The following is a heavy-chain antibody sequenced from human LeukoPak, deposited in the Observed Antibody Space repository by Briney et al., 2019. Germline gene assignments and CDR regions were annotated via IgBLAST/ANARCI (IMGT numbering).Heavy chain of an antibody. CDR3: ARGSGWNSFDP. Sequence: SETLSLTCTVSGGSITSDPYYWTWIRQPAGKGLEWIGRIYTNGWTDYNPSLKSRGTISVDTSKNQFSLKVSLVTAADTAFYYCARGSGWNSFDPWGQGTLVTVSS. D-gene: IGHD6-19*01. CDR2: IYTNGWT. J-gene: IGHJ5*02. V-gene: IGHV4-61*02. CDR1: GGSITSDPYY.